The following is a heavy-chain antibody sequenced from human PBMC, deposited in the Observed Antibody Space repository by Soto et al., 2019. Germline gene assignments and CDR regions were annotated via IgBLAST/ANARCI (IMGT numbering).Heavy chain of an antibody. Sequence: GGSLRLSCAASGFTFSSYAMSWVRQAPGKGLEWVSAISGSGGSTYYADSVKGRFTISRDNSKNTLYLQMNSLRAEDTAVYYCAKFRSIAAAGSPYYYYGMDVWGQGTTVTV. V-gene: IGHV3-23*01. D-gene: IGHD6-13*01. CDR1: GFTFSSYA. J-gene: IGHJ6*02. CDR3: AKFRSIAAAGSPYYYYGMDV. CDR2: ISGSGGST.